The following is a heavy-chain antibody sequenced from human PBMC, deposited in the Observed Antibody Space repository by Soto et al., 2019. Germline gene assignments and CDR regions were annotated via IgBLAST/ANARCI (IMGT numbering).Heavy chain of an antibody. Sequence: SETLSLTCAVSGGSFRGFYWTWIRQSPGKGLEWLGDINHVGITNYNPSLKSRVSIPVDTSKSQFSLKLSSVTAADTAVYYCARAHDFWGGRQQPFESWGQGTLVTVS. J-gene: IGHJ4*02. CDR3: ARAHDFWGGRQQPFES. CDR1: GGSFRGFY. CDR2: INHVGIT. V-gene: IGHV4-34*01. D-gene: IGHD3-3*01.